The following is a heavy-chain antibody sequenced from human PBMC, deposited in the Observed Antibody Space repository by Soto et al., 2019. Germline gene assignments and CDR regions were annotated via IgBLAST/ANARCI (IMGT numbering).Heavy chain of an antibody. V-gene: IGHV4-34*01. CDR2: INHSGST. D-gene: IGHD2-8*02. J-gene: IGHJ4*02. Sequence: SQPLSHPCRVEGGSFSGYYWTWIRQPPRTGLEWIGEINHSGSTNYNPSLKGRITISIDASKNQFSLNLRSVTAADTATYDCASSTASADLDYWGQGTLVTVSS. CDR1: GGSFSGYY. CDR3: ASSTASADLDY.